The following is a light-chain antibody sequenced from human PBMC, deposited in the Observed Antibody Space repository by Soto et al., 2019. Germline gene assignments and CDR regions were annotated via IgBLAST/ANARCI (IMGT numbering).Light chain of an antibody. Sequence: VMTQSPATLSVSPGERATLSCRASQSVSSSLAWYQQKPGQAPRLLIHGASTRATGIPARFSGSGSGTEFTLTISSLQSEDFAVYYCQQYNNWWTFGQGTKVQIK. CDR1: QSVSSS. CDR2: GAS. J-gene: IGKJ1*01. V-gene: IGKV3-15*01. CDR3: QQYNNWWT.